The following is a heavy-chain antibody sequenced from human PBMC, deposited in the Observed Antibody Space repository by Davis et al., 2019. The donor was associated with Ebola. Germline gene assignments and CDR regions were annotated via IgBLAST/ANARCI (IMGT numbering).Heavy chain of an antibody. CDR1: GFTFSSYG. CDR2: ISYDGSNK. J-gene: IGHJ4*02. V-gene: IGHV3-30*03. CDR3: ARAASVIVVVITTIPLDY. D-gene: IGHD3-22*01. Sequence: GESLKISCAASGFTFSSYGMHWVRQAPGKGLEWVAVISYDGSNKYYADSVKGRFTISRDNSKNTLYLQMNSLRAEDTAVYYCARAASVIVVVITTIPLDYWGRGTLVTVSS.